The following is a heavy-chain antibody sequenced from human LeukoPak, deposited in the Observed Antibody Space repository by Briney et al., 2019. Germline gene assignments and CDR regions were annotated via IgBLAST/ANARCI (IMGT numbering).Heavy chain of an antibody. D-gene: IGHD2-15*01. CDR1: GGSISSYY. CDR2: IYYSGST. Sequence: SETLSLTCTVSGGSISSYYWSWIRQPPGKGLEWIGYIYYSGSTNYNPSLKSRVTISVDTSKNQFSLKLSSVTAADTAVYYCARVLDCSGGSCYSGADAFDIWGQGTMVTVSS. V-gene: IGHV4-59*01. CDR3: ARVLDCSGGSCYSGADAFDI. J-gene: IGHJ3*02.